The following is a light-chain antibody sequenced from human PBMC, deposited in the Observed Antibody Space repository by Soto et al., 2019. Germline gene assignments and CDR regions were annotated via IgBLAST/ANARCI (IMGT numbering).Light chain of an antibody. Sequence: VQMTQSPSSLSASVGDRVTITCPASQDIKNYLNWYQQKSGKAPKLLIYDASDLETGVPSRFSGSGSGTDFTFTINSLQPEDIATYYCQQYDNLPLTFGGGTKVDIK. CDR2: DAS. CDR3: QQYDNLPLT. V-gene: IGKV1-33*01. CDR1: QDIKNY. J-gene: IGKJ4*01.